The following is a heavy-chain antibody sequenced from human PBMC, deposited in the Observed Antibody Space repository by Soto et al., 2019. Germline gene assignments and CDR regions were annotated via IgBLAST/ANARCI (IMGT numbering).Heavy chain of an antibody. D-gene: IGHD3-22*01. V-gene: IGHV3-23*01. CDR2: ISGSGRTT. CDR3: AKDRLMLTMVVVGAFDF. J-gene: IGHJ3*01. CDR1: GFSFNNHA. Sequence: VQLLESGGGLVQPGGSLRLSCAASGFSFNNHAMTWVRQAPGKGLEWVLGISGSGRTTHYADSVKGRFTISRDNSKDTLYLQMNSLRPEDTAVYYCAKDRLMLTMVVVGAFDFWGLGTMVTVSS.